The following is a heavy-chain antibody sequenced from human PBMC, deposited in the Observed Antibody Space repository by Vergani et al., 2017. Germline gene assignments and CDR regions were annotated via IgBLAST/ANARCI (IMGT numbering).Heavy chain of an antibody. Sequence: QLQLHKSGPGLVKPSETLSLTCTLSGGSISSSIHFWRWLLQTPGKGLAWIGSIYYTGSAYYTPSLKSRVSISVDASKNQFSLKWSSVTAADSAVYYCARHDSGHYDASYYGLDVWGQGTTVTVSS. V-gene: IGHV4-39*01. CDR2: IYYTGSA. J-gene: IGHJ6*02. D-gene: IGHD3-16*01. CDR3: ARHDSGHYDASYYGLDV. CDR1: GGSISSSIHF.